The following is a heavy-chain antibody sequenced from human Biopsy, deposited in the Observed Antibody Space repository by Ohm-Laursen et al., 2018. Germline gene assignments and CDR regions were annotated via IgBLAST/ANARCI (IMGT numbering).Heavy chain of an antibody. D-gene: IGHD3-10*01. J-gene: IGHJ5*02. CDR3: ARAPPLIRGVVESWFDP. CDR1: GGYISHYY. Sequence: TLSLTCTVSGGYISHYYWTWIRQPAGQGLEWIGRIYITGETYYNPSLKSRVTMSVDSSKKQFSLKLKSVTAADTAIYYCARAPPLIRGVVESWFDPWSQGILVTVSS. V-gene: IGHV4-4*07. CDR2: IYITGET.